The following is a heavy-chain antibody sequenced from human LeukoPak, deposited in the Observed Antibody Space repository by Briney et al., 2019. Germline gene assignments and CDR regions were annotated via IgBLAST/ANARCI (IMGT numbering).Heavy chain of an antibody. J-gene: IGHJ4*02. Sequence: GGSLRLSCAASGFTFSSYSMCWVRQAPGKGLEWVTVISYDGSNKYYADSVKGRFTISRDNSKNTLYLQMNSLRAEDTAVYYCARGALGYSGYDQTFDYWAQGTLVTVSS. CDR1: GFTFSSYS. V-gene: IGHV3-30-3*01. CDR3: ARGALGYSGYDQTFDY. D-gene: IGHD5-12*01. CDR2: ISYDGSNK.